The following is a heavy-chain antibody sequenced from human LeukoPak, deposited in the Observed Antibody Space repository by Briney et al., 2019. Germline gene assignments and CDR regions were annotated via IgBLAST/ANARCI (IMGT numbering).Heavy chain of an antibody. CDR3: ARGPGWNYFDY. CDR2: FYSGGST. CDR1: GFTVSSKY. J-gene: IGHJ4*02. Sequence: GGSLRLSCAAFGFTVSSKYMSWVRQAPGKGLEWVAVFYSGGSTYYADSVKGRFTISRDNSKNTLYFQMNSLRAEDTAVYYCARGPGWNYFDYWGQGTLVTVSS. D-gene: IGHD6-19*01. V-gene: IGHV3-66*01.